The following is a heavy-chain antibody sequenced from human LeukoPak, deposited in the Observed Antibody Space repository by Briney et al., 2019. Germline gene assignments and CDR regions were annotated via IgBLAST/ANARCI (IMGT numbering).Heavy chain of an antibody. CDR3: ARGRITMVRETEIDY. CDR2: IYYSGST. CDR1: GGSISSGGYY. D-gene: IGHD3-10*01. V-gene: IGHV4-31*03. Sequence: SQTLSLTCTVSGGSISSGGYYWSWIRQHPGKGLEWIGYIYYSGSTYYNPSLKSRVTISVDTSKNQFSLKLSSVTAADTAVYYCARGRITMVRETEIDYWGQGTLVTVSS. J-gene: IGHJ4*02.